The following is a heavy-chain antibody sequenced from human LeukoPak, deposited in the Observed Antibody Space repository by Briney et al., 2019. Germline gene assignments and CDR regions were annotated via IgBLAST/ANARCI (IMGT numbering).Heavy chain of an antibody. D-gene: IGHD6-19*01. CDR1: GFTSSSYA. CDR3: ANRDSSGWYHYFDY. CDR2: ISGSGGST. V-gene: IGHV3-23*01. J-gene: IGHJ4*02. Sequence: GGSLRLSCAASGFTSSSYAMSWVRQAPGKGLEWLSTISGSGGSTYYADSVKGRFTISRDNSKNTLYLQMNSLRAEDTAVYYCANRDSSGWYHYFDYWGQGTLVTVSS.